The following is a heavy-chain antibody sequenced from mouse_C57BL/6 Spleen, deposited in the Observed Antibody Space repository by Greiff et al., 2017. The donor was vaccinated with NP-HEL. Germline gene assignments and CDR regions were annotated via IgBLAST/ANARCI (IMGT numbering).Heavy chain of an antibody. D-gene: IGHD2-3*01. CDR3: ASLYDGLWYFDV. CDR1: GFTFSDYG. J-gene: IGHJ1*03. CDR2: ISSGSSTI. Sequence: EVHLVESGGGLVKPGGSLKLSCAASGFTFSDYGMHWVRQAPEKGLEWVAYISSGSSTIYYADTVKGRFTISRDNAKNTLFLQMTSLRSEDTAMYYCASLYDGLWYFDVWGTGTTVTVSS. V-gene: IGHV5-17*01.